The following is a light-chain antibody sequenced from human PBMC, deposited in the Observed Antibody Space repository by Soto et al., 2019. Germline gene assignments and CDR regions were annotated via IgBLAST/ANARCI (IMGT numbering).Light chain of an antibody. Sequence: EIVLTQSPGTLSLSPGERATLSCRASQTLSTNSLAWYQQRPGQTPRLLIYAASTRDTDIPDRFNGSGSGTDFALTISRLEPEDFALYYCQQRTNSPPWTFGQGTRVELK. J-gene: IGKJ1*01. CDR3: QQRTNSPPWT. CDR2: AAS. CDR1: QTLSTNS. V-gene: IGKV3D-20*02.